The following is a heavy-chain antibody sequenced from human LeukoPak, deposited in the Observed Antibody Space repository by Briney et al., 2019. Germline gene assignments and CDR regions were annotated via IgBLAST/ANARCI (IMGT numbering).Heavy chain of an antibody. D-gene: IGHD3-16*01. CDR1: GFTFSNFW. CDR3: AKDTRGDDAFDL. Sequence: PGGSLRLSCAASGFTFSNFWMSWVRQAPGKGLEWVANIKEDGSEKYYVDSVKGRFTISRDNSKNSLYLQMNSLRTEDTALYYCAKDTRGDDAFDLWGQGTMVTVSS. V-gene: IGHV3-7*05. CDR2: IKEDGSEK. J-gene: IGHJ3*01.